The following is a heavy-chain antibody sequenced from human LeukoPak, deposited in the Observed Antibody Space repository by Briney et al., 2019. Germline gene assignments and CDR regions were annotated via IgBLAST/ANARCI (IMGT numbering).Heavy chain of an antibody. Sequence: GGSLRLSCAASGFTFSSYWMSWVRQAPGKGLEWVANIKQDGSEKYYVDSVKGRFTISRDNAKNSLYLQMNSLRAEDTAVYYCARDLVDSSGYYFGYWGQGTLLTVSS. D-gene: IGHD3-22*01. CDR3: ARDLVDSSGYYFGY. J-gene: IGHJ4*02. V-gene: IGHV3-7*01. CDR2: IKQDGSEK. CDR1: GFTFSSYW.